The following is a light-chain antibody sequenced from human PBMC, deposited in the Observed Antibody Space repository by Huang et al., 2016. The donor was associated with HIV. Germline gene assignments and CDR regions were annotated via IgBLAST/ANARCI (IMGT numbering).Light chain of an antibody. CDR1: QSISSW. CDR2: KAS. CDR3: LQSNSYPYT. V-gene: IGKV1-5*03. J-gene: IGKJ2*01. Sequence: DIQMTQSPSTLSASVGDRVTITCRASQSISSWLAWYQQMPGKAPKLLIYKASSLESGVPSRFNGSGSETEFTLTINSLQPGDFATYYCLQSNSYPYTFGQGTKLEI.